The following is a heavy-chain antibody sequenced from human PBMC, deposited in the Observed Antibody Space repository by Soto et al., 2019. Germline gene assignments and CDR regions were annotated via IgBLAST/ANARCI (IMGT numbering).Heavy chain of an antibody. CDR2: INEDGSEK. V-gene: IGHV3-7*01. Sequence: GGSLRLSCAASGFTFSSYYMSWVRQAQGKGLEWVANINEDGSEKYYVDSVKGRFSVSRDNAKSSLYLQMNSLRAEDTAVYYCAKWGGAGSDCWGQGTLVTVSS. D-gene: IGHD1-26*01. CDR3: AKWGGAGSDC. CDR1: GFTFSSYY. J-gene: IGHJ4*02.